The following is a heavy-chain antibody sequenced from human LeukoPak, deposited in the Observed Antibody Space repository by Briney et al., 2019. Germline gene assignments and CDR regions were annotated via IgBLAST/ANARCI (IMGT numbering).Heavy chain of an antibody. V-gene: IGHV1-69*13. J-gene: IGHJ4*02. CDR3: AIRWYSSSSDDY. CDR1: GGTFSSCA. D-gene: IGHD6-6*01. CDR2: IIPIFGTA. Sequence: SVKVSCKASGGTFSSCAISWVRQSPGQGLEWMVGIIPIFGTANYAQKFQGRVTITADESTSTAYMELSSLRSEDTAVYYCAIRWYSSSSDDYWGQGTLVTVSS.